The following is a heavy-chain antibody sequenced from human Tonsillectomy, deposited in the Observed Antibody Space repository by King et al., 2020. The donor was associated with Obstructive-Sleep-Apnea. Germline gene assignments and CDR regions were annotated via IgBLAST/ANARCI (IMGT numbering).Heavy chain of an antibody. D-gene: IGHD6-19*01. J-gene: IGHJ4*02. CDR3: ARXGXXVAXTYXPSXXY. CDR1: GYTFTSYA. CDR2: INTNTGNP. V-gene: IGHV7-4-1*02. Sequence: VQLVESGSELKKPGASVKVSCKASGYTFTSYAMNWVRQAPGQGLEWMGWINTNTGNPTYAQGFTGRFVFSLDTSVSTAYLQISSLKAEDTAVYYCARXGXXVAXTYXPSXXYXGQGTLVTVSS.